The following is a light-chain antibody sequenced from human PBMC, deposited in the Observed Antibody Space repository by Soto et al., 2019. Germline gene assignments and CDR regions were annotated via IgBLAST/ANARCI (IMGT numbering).Light chain of an antibody. J-gene: IGLJ3*02. V-gene: IGLV2-14*01. Sequence: QSALTQPASVSGSPGQSITISCTGTSSDVGGYNYVSWYQQHPGKAPKLMIYEVSNRPSGVSNRVSGYKSGNTASLTLSGLQAEDEADYYCSSYTSSSTRVFGGGTKLTVL. CDR3: SSYTSSSTRV. CDR2: EVS. CDR1: SSDVGGYNY.